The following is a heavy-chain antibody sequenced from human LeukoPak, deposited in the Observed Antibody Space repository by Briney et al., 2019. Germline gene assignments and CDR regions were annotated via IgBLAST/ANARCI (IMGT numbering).Heavy chain of an antibody. D-gene: IGHD5-12*01. CDR1: RFTFSSYA. CDR3: ARPDSGYYWGVY. J-gene: IGHJ4*02. CDR2: ISGSGGST. V-gene: IGHV3-23*01. Sequence: PGESLRLSCAASRFTFSSYAMSWVRHAPGEGLEWVSAISGSGGSTYYTDSVKGRLTNSRDNPQNPLNLQRASLRAEDTAVYSCARPDSGYYWGVYWGQGTLVTVSS.